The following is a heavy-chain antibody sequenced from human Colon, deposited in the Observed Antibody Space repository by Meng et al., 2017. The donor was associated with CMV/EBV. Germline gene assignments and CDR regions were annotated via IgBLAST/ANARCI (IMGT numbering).Heavy chain of an antibody. Sequence: GGSLRLSCGVSEFTISDRHMSWIRQAPGKGLDWIIYVTRDSMIYSADSVRGRFTISRDNAKNSMCLHMNSLRVEDTAVYYCVSGITGRPESEYWGQGTLVTVSS. CDR3: VSGITGRPESEY. CDR1: EFTISDRH. CDR2: VTRDSMI. J-gene: IGHJ4*02. V-gene: IGHV3-11*01. D-gene: IGHD1-14*01.